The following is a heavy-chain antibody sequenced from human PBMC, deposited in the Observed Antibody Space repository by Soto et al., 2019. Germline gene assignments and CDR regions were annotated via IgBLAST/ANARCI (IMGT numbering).Heavy chain of an antibody. V-gene: IGHV4-39*01. CDR3: ARRRVAGTYRSLFDY. J-gene: IGHJ4*02. CDR2: IYYSGST. CDR1: GGSISSSSYY. D-gene: IGHD6-19*01. Sequence: SETLSLTCTVSGGSISSSSYYWGWIRQPPGKGLEWIGSIYYSGSTYYNPSLKSRVTISVDTSKNQFSLKLSSVTAADTAVYYCARRRVAGTYRSLFDYWGQRTLVTVSS.